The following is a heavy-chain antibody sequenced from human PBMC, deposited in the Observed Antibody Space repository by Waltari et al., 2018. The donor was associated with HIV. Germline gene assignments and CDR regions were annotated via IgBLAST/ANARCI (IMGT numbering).Heavy chain of an antibody. CDR3: AKGDSSGYLSDAFDI. Sequence: EVQLLAAGGGLVQPGGSLRLSCAASGFTLSSYAMIWVSQAPGKGLEWVSAISGSGGSTYYADSVKGRFTISRDNSKNTLYLQVNSLRAEDTAVYYCAKGDSSGYLSDAFDIWGQGTMVTVSS. CDR1: GFTLSSYA. J-gene: IGHJ3*02. D-gene: IGHD3-22*01. V-gene: IGHV3-23*01. CDR2: ISGSGGST.